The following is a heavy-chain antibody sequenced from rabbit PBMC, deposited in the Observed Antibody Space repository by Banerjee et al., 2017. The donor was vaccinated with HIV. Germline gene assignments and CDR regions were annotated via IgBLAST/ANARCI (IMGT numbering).Heavy chain of an antibody. Sequence: QEQLEESGGGLVKPGGTLTLTCKASGIDFSNYYYMCWVRQAPGKGLEWIACIVTGSSDASYYASWAKGRFTISKTSSTTVTLQMTSLTAADTATYWCERGAGSDDLEEYYFWLWGPGTLVTVS. CDR2: IVTGSSDAS. CDR1: GIDFSNYYY. J-gene: IGHJ6*01. CDR3: ERGAGSDDLEEYYFWL. D-gene: IGHD4-2*01. V-gene: IGHV1S45*01.